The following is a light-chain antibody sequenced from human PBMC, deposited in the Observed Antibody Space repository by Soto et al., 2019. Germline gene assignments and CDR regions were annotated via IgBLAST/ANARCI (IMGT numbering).Light chain of an antibody. J-gene: IGLJ3*02. CDR2: AVN. CDR1: SSDVGAYKS. V-gene: IGLV2-14*01. CDR3: SSYTRSSVTV. Sequence: VLTQPASVSGSPGQSITISCTGTSSDVGAYKSVSWYQQYPGKAPKLIIYAVNYRPSGVSNRFSGSKSGNTASLTISGLQAEDDADYYCSSYTRSSVTVFGGGTKLTVL.